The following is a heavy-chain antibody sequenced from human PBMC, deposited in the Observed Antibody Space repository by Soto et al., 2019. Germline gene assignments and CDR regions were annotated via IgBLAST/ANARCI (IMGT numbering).Heavy chain of an antibody. Sequence: SQTLSLTCAISGDSVSSNSAAWNWIRQSPSRGLEWLGRTYYRSKWYNDYAVSVKSRITINPDTSKNQFSLPLNSVTPEDTAVYYCAREVTGTTGTFGYYYYMDVWGKGTTVTVSS. CDR2: TYYRSKWYN. V-gene: IGHV6-1*01. J-gene: IGHJ6*03. D-gene: IGHD1-7*01. CDR1: GDSVSSNSAA. CDR3: AREVTGTTGTFGYYYYMDV.